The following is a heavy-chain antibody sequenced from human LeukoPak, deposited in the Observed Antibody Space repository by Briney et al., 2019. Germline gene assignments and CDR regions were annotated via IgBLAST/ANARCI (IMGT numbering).Heavy chain of an antibody. CDR1: GFTFSSYG. Sequence: GGSLRLSCVVSGFTFSSYGFHWVRQAPGKGLEWVASISYAGNDKYYADSVKGRFTLSSDNSKNTLHLQMISLRAEDTAVYYCAKGDQPLLYGGAFDSWGQGTLVTVSS. CDR3: AKGDQPLLYGGAFDS. J-gene: IGHJ4*02. D-gene: IGHD2-2*02. CDR2: ISYAGNDK. V-gene: IGHV3-30*04.